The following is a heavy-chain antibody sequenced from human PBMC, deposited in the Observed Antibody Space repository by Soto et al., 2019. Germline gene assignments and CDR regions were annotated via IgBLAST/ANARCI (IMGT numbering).Heavy chain of an antibody. CDR2: ISPYSGNT. J-gene: IGHJ6*04. CDR3: AMVKNYVTPTPRDV. V-gene: IGHV1-18*01. CDR1: GYIFVNYG. D-gene: IGHD3-16*01. Sequence: QVQLVQSGDEVRKPGSSVKVSCKASGYIFVNYGIAWVRQAPGQGLEWMGWISPYSGNTHYASKVQGRLTMTTDTPTSTASMDRGGLTPDDTAVYCCAMVKNYVTPTPRDVGGKGTTVTVSS.